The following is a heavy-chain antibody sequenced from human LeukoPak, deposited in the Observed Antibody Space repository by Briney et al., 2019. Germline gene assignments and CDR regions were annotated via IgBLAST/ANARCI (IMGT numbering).Heavy chain of an antibody. CDR3: AREIVVVNDAFDI. V-gene: IGHV3-7*01. Sequence: PGGSLRLSCAASGFTFSSYWMSWVRQAPGKGLEWVANIKQDGSEKYYVDSVKGRFTISRDNAKNSPYLQMNSLRAEDTAVYYCAREIVVVNDAFDIWGQGTMVTVSS. J-gene: IGHJ3*02. CDR1: GFTFSSYW. D-gene: IGHD3-22*01. CDR2: IKQDGSEK.